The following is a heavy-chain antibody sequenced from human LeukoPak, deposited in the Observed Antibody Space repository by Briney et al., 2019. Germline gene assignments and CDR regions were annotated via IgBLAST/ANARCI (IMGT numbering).Heavy chain of an antibody. Sequence: SETLSLTCAVYGGSFSGYYWSWIRQPPGKGLDWIGEINHSGSTNYNPSLKSRVTISVDTSKNQFSLKLSSVTAADTALYYCARGPRWGSYYYYMDVWGKGTTVTVSS. CDR1: GGSFSGYY. J-gene: IGHJ6*03. CDR3: ARGPRWGSYYYYMDV. V-gene: IGHV4-34*01. D-gene: IGHD3-16*01. CDR2: INHSGST.